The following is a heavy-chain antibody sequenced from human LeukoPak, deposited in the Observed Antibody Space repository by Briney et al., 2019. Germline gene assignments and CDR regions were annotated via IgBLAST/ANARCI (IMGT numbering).Heavy chain of an antibody. CDR2: ITYGGDTI. CDR3: AKDLMSGIVVDY. V-gene: IGHV3-48*04. D-gene: IGHD2-15*01. J-gene: IGHJ4*02. CDR1: GFTFSSYS. Sequence: GGPLRLSCAASGFTFSSYSMNWLRQAPGKGLEWVAYITYGGDTIFYADSVKGRFTVSRDNAKNSLYLQMDSLRAEDTAVYYCAKDLMSGIVVDYWGQGTLVTVSS.